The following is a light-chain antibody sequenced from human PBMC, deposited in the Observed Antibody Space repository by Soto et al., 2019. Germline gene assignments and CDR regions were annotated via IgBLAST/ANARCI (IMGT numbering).Light chain of an antibody. Sequence: EIVMTQSPATLSVSPGERATFSCRASHSVSSNLAWFQQKPGQAPRLLIYDASNRATGIPARFSGSGSGTEFTLTISSLQPEDFATYYCQQHGQWPITFGQGTRLEI. V-gene: IGKV3D-15*01. J-gene: IGKJ5*01. CDR2: DAS. CDR1: HSVSSN. CDR3: QQHGQWPIT.